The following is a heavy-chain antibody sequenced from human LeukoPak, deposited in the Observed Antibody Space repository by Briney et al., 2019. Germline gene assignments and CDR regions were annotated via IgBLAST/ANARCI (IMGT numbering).Heavy chain of an antibody. CDR1: VATVSSYA. CDR3: ARDHRYCSSTSCYTKPNNWFDP. D-gene: IGHD2-2*01. Sequence: VKVSCKASVATVSSYAMSWVRQAPGQGLEGMGGIIPIFGTANCAQKFQGRVTITADESTSTAYMELSSLRSEDTAVYYCARDHRYCSSTSCYTKPNNWFDPWGQGTLVTVSS. V-gene: IGHV1-69*13. J-gene: IGHJ5*02. CDR2: IIPIFGTA.